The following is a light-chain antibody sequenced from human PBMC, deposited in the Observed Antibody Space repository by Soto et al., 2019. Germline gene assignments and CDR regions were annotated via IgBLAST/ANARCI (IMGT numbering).Light chain of an antibody. Sequence: QSALTQPASVSGSPEQSITISCTGTSSDVGAYNYVSWYQQHPGKVPKLMIYDVDNRPSGVSNRFSGSKSGNTASLTISGLQAEDESDYYCSSFTTSSTVVFGAGTKVTVL. V-gene: IGLV2-14*03. CDR3: SSFTTSSTVV. CDR2: DVD. CDR1: SSDVGAYNY. J-gene: IGLJ2*01.